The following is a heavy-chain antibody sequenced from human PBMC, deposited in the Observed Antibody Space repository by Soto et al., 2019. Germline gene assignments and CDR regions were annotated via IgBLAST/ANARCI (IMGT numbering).Heavy chain of an antibody. Sequence: QVQLVESGGGVVQPGRSLRLSCAASGFTFSSYGMHWVRQAPGKGLEWVAVISYDGSNKYYADSVKGRFTISRDNSKNTLYLQMNSLRAEDTAVYYCAKDLRGIVGATIDYWGQGTLVTVS. CDR2: ISYDGSNK. J-gene: IGHJ4*02. CDR3: AKDLRGIVGATIDY. D-gene: IGHD1-26*01. V-gene: IGHV3-30*18. CDR1: GFTFSSYG.